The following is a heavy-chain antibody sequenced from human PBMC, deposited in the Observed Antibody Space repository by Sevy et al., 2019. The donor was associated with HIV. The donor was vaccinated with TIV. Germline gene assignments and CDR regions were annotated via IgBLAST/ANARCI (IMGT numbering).Heavy chain of an antibody. V-gene: IGHV4-59*01. J-gene: IGHJ4*02. CDR3: ARDLSGWYFDY. CDR1: GGSISSYY. D-gene: IGHD6-19*01. Sequence: SETLSLTCTVSGGSISSYYWSWIRQPPGKGLGGIGYIDYSGSTNYNPSLKSRVTISVDTSKNQFSLKLCAVTAADTAVYYCARDLSGWYFDYWGQGTLVTVSS. CDR2: IDYSGST.